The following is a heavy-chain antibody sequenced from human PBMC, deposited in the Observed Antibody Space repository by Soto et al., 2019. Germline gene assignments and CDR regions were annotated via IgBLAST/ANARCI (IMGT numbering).Heavy chain of an antibody. CDR2: INHSGST. Sequence: SETLSLTCAVYGGSFSGYYWSWIRQPPGKGLEWIGEINHSGSTNYNPSLKSRVTISVDTSKNQFSLKLSSVTAADTAVYYCATGGYEMDYWGQGTLVTVSS. CDR1: GGSFSGYY. V-gene: IGHV4-34*01. J-gene: IGHJ4*02. D-gene: IGHD2-2*01. CDR3: ATGGYEMDY.